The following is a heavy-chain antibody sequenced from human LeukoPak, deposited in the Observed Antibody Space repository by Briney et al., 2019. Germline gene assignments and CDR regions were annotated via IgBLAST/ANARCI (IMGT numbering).Heavy chain of an antibody. J-gene: IGHJ6*03. Sequence: SETLSLTCAVYGGSFSGYYWSWIRQPPGKGLEWIGEISHSGSTNYNPSLKSRVTISVDTSKNQFSLKLSSVTAADTAVYYCARSSEGRQLAPHYYMDVWGKGTTVTVSS. CDR1: GGSFSGYY. D-gene: IGHD6-6*01. CDR3: ARSSEGRQLAPHYYMDV. CDR2: ISHSGST. V-gene: IGHV4-34*01.